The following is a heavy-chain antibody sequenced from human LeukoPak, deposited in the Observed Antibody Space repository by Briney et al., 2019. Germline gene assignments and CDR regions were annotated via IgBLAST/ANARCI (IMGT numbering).Heavy chain of an antibody. CDR2: INRSGST. CDR3: ARGERFLEWLSANDAFDI. V-gene: IGHV4-34*01. D-gene: IGHD3-3*01. CDR1: GGSFSGYY. J-gene: IGHJ3*02. Sequence: PSETLSLTCAVYGGSFSGYYWSWIRQPPGKGLEWIGEINRSGSTNYNPSLKSRVTISVDTSKNQFSLKLSSVTAADTAVYYCARGERFLEWLSANDAFDIWGQGTMVTVSP.